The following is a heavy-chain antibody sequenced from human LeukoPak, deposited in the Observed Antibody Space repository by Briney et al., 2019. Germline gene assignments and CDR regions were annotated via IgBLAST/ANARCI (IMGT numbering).Heavy chain of an antibody. V-gene: IGHV4-38-2*01. CDR2: IYHSGST. CDR3: ARPWFDYGDYVVIDAFDI. Sequence: PSETLSLTCAVSGYSISSGYYWGWIRQPPGKGLEWIGSIYHSGSTYYNPSLKSRVTISVDTSKNQFSLKLSSVTAADTAVYYCARPWFDYGDYVVIDAFDIWGQGTMVTVSS. D-gene: IGHD4-17*01. CDR1: GYSISSGYY. J-gene: IGHJ3*02.